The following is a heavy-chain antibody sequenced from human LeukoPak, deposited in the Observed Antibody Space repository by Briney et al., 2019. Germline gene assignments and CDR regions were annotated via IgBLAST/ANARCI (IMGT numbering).Heavy chain of an antibody. D-gene: IGHD2-8*01. Sequence: PSETPSLTLNVSGVHLYHLHCRWIRPPPRKRLAWIGYIYYSGSTNYNPHVKSRVTISVDTAKIQFSRRLSSVTAADTAVYYCARGAVYMTEDYFDYWGQGTLITVAS. CDR1: GVHLYHLH. J-gene: IGHJ4*02. CDR3: ARGAVYMTEDYFDY. CDR2: IYYSGST. V-gene: IGHV4-59*11.